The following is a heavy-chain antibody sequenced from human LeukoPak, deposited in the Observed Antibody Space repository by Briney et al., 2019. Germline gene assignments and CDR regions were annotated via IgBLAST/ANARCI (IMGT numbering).Heavy chain of an antibody. CDR1: GFTFSDYG. V-gene: IGHV3-30*18. D-gene: IGHD6-19*01. J-gene: IGHJ4*02. CDR2: ISWNGGEE. Sequence: GGSLGLSCAASGFTFSDYGMHWLRQAPGKGLEWVAVISWNGGEEHYGNSVRGRFTISRDNSKNMVYLQMNSLRVEDTAVYYCAKEQGYTGWLTTGHWGQGALVTVSS. CDR3: AKEQGYTGWLTTGH.